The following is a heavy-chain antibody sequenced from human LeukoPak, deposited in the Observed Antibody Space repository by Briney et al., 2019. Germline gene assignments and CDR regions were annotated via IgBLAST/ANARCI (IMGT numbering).Heavy chain of an antibody. CDR2: IYTSGST. V-gene: IGHV4-61*02. CDR3: ARDQRTAMDYYYYMDV. J-gene: IGHJ6*03. D-gene: IGHD5-18*01. Sequence: SQTLSLTCTVSGGSISSGSYYWSWIRQPAGKGLEWIGRIYTSGSTNYNPSLKSRVTMSVDTSKNQFSLKLSSVTAADTAVYYCARDQRTAMDYYYYMDVWGKGTTVTVSS. CDR1: GGSISSGSYY.